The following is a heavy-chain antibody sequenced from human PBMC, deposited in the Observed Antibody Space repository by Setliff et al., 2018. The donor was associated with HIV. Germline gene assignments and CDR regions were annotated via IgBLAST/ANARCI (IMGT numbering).Heavy chain of an antibody. CDR3: ARGHLDRDYWEDIVGNWFAP. V-gene: IGHV1-8*02. CDR2: MNPNSGNT. Sequence: ASVKVSCKASGYTFTNYDINWVRQAPGQGLEWMGWMNPNSGNTGYAQKFQGRVTMTRNTSIRTAYMELSSLRSEDTAVYYCARGHLDRDYWEDIVGNWFAPWGQGTLVTVSS. J-gene: IGHJ5*02. CDR1: GYTFTNYD. D-gene: IGHD2-21*01.